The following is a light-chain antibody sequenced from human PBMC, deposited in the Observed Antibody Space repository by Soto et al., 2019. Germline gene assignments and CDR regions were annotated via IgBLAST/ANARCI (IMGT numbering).Light chain of an antibody. J-gene: IGKJ1*01. Sequence: DIVMTQSPDSLAVSLGERATINCKSGQNILMSSNQKHCLSWYQQRPGQPPKLLIYWASTRESGVPDRFSGSGSGTDFTLTISSLQAEDVAVYYCQQYYNTPRTFGQGTKVEIK. V-gene: IGKV4-1*01. CDR3: QQYYNTPRT. CDR2: WAS. CDR1: QNILMSSNQKHC.